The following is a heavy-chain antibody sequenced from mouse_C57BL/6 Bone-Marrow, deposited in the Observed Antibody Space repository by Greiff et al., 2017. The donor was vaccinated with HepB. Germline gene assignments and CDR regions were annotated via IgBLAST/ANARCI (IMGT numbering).Heavy chain of an antibody. V-gene: IGHV6-6*01. Sequence: EVQLVESGGGLVQPGGSMKLSCAASGFTFSDAWMDWVRRSPEKGLEWVAEIRNKANNHATYYAESVKGRFTISRDDSKSSVYLQMNSLRAEDTGIYYCTRDFGYYGSRVDVWGTGTTVTVSS. CDR3: TRDFGYYGSRVDV. CDR2: IRNKANNHAT. D-gene: IGHD1-1*01. J-gene: IGHJ1*03. CDR1: GFTFSDAW.